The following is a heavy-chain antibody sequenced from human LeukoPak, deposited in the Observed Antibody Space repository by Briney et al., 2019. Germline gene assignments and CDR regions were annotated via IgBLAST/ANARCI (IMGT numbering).Heavy chain of an antibody. CDR1: GGSISSGSYY. D-gene: IGHD2-2*01. Sequence: TEALSLTCTVSGGSISSGSYYWVWIRQPPGKGLEWIGTIYYSGTTYYNPSLKSRVTISVDTSKNQFSLRLSSVTAADTAVYYCAREVDAAAAYNWFDPWGQGTLVTVSS. J-gene: IGHJ5*02. CDR2: IYYSGTT. V-gene: IGHV4-39*07. CDR3: AREVDAAAAYNWFDP.